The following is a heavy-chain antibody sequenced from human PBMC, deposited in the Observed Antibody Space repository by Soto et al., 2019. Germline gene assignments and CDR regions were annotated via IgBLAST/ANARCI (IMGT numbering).Heavy chain of an antibody. Sequence: QVQLQESGSGLVKPSQTLVLTCTVSGDSISRDGSSWSWLRQPPGKGLEWIGYIYHSGATYYNPSLKSRVTTSVDKSKNQFSLSLASVTAADTAVYYCAREISYSFDSWGHGTLVTVSS. CDR1: GDSISRDGSS. CDR2: IYHSGAT. V-gene: IGHV4-30-2*01. J-gene: IGHJ4*01. CDR3: AREISYSFDS.